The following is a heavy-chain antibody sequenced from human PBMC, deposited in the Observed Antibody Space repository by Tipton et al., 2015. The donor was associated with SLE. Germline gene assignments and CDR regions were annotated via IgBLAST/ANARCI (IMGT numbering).Heavy chain of an antibody. V-gene: IGHV4-59*01. Sequence: SLTCTVSGGSISSYYWSWIRQPPGKGLEWIGYIYYSGSTNYNASLKSRVTISVDTSKNQFSLKLSSVTAADTAVYYCARDSSSAGVYFQHWGQGTLVTVSS. J-gene: IGHJ1*01. CDR3: ARDSSSAGVYFQH. CDR1: GGSISSYY. CDR2: IYYSGST. D-gene: IGHD6-6*01.